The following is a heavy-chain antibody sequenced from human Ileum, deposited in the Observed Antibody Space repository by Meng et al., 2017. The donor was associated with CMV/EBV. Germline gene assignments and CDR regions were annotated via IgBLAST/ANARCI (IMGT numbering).Heavy chain of an antibody. Sequence: QGHLQGAGPGLVKPSETLSLTCSVSGGSMSGYYWGWIRQPAGKGLEWIGRIYVSVSTDYNPSLKSRATMSVDTSKKQFSLRLTSVTTADTAVYFCARGVNYYPISGYKYYDQWGQGTLVTVSS. J-gene: IGHJ4*02. CDR3: ARGVNYYPISGYKYYDQ. D-gene: IGHD3-22*01. CDR2: IYVSVST. V-gene: IGHV4-4*07. CDR1: GGSMSGYY.